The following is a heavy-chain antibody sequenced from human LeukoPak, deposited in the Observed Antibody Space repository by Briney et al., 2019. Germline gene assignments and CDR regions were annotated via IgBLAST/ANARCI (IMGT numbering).Heavy chain of an antibody. CDR3: ARVGGYCTTTSCSYGMDV. CDR2: INPYSGDT. D-gene: IGHD2-2*01. Sequence: ASMKVSCKASGDSFTDYYLHWVRQAPGQGLEWMGWINPYSGDTNYARKFQGRVTMTRDKSISTAYMELSRLRLEDTAVFYCARVGGYCTTTSCSYGMDVWGQGTTVTVSS. V-gene: IGHV1-2*02. CDR1: GDSFTDYY. J-gene: IGHJ6*02.